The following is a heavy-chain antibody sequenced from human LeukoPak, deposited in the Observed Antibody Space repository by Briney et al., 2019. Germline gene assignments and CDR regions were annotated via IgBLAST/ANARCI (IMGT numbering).Heavy chain of an antibody. Sequence: SETLSLTCTVSGGSISISNYYWGWIRQPPGKGLEWIGSVFYDGSTYYNPSLKSRVTISVDTSKNQFSLKLSSVTAADTAVYYCARDKTYYYDSSGYYNFDYWGQGTLVTVSS. J-gene: IGHJ4*02. CDR1: GGSISISNYY. CDR2: VFYDGST. CDR3: ARDKTYYYDSSGYYNFDY. D-gene: IGHD3-22*01. V-gene: IGHV4-39*07.